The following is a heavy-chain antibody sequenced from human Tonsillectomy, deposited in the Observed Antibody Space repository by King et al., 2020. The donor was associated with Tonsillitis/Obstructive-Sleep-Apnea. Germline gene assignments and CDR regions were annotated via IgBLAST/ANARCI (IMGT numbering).Heavy chain of an antibody. J-gene: IGHJ3*02. Sequence: QLVQSGGGLVQPGGSLRLSCSASGFTFSSYAMHWVRQAPGKGLEYVSAISSNGGSTYYADSVKGRFTISRDNSKNTLYLQMSSLRAEDTAMYYCVKGVTYYDFWSGLDAFDIWGQGTMVTVSS. D-gene: IGHD3-3*01. CDR1: GFTFSSYA. CDR2: ISSNGGST. CDR3: VKGVTYYDFWSGLDAFDI. V-gene: IGHV3-64D*06.